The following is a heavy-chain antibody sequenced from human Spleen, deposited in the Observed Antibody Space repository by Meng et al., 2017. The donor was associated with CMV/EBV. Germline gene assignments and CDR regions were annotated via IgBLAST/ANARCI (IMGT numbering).Heavy chain of an antibody. J-gene: IGHJ6*02. D-gene: IGHD2-15*01. V-gene: IGHV3-30*02. CDR2: IGYGGSNK. Sequence: GESLKISCAASGFTFNTYSMHWVRQAPGKGLEWVAFIGYGGSNKYTADSVKGRFSISRDNSKNTLFLQMDSLRPEDTAVYYCAKGGPLVVPFFGMDVWGQGTTVTVSS. CDR3: AKGGPLVVPFFGMDV. CDR1: GFTFNTYS.